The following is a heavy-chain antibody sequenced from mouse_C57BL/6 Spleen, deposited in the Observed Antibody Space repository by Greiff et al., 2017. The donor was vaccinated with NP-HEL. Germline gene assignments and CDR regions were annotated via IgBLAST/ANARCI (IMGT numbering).Heavy chain of an antibody. J-gene: IGHJ4*01. CDR1: GYTFTSYW. Sequence: VQLQQPGAELVKPGASVKMSCKASGYTFTSYWITWVKQRPGQGLEWIGDIYPGSGSTNYNEKFKSKATLTVDTSSSTAYMQLSSLTSEDSAVYYCARGDGSSPYAMDYWGQGTSVTVSS. D-gene: IGHD1-1*01. CDR3: ARGDGSSPYAMDY. CDR2: IYPGSGST. V-gene: IGHV1-55*01.